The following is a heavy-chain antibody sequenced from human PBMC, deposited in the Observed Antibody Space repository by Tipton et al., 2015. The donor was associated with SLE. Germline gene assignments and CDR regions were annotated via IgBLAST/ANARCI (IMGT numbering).Heavy chain of an antibody. Sequence: TLSLTCAVSGYSISSGYYWTWIRQPPGKGLEWIGSIYHSGGTYYNPSLKSRVTVSVGTPKNRLSLKLTSVTAADTSVYYCSRGAKERITLVRVRPYYFDYWGQGSLVTVSS. CDR2: IYHSGGT. V-gene: IGHV4-38-2*01. D-gene: IGHD3-10*01. CDR3: SRGAKERITLVRVRPYYFDY. J-gene: IGHJ4*01. CDR1: GYSISSGYY.